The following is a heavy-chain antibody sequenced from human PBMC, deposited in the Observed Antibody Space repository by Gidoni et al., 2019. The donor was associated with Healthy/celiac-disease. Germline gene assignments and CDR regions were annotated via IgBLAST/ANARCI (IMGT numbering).Heavy chain of an antibody. CDR3: ARGARGYYDILTGYKADFDY. D-gene: IGHD3-9*01. Sequence: QVQLVQSGAEVTKPGASVKVSCKASGYTFTSYGISWVRQAPGQGLEWMGWISAYNGNTNYAQKLQGRVTMTTDTSTSTAYMELRSLRSDDTAVYYCARGARGYYDILTGYKADFDYWGQGTLVTVSS. CDR2: ISAYNGNT. V-gene: IGHV1-18*01. CDR1: GYTFTSYG. J-gene: IGHJ4*02.